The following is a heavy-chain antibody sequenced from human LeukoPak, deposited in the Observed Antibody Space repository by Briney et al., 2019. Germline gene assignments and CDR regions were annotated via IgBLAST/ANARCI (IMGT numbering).Heavy chain of an antibody. Sequence: PSQTLSLTCTVSGASVSSGRHYWTWIRQPAGKGLEWIGRIYTSGTTKCHPSLESRVAISMDTSKNQLSLKLTSVTAADTAVYYCARLSGYYDSSPEVWGQGTLVAVSS. CDR2: IYTSGTT. D-gene: IGHD3-22*01. CDR1: GASVSSGRHY. V-gene: IGHV4-61*02. J-gene: IGHJ4*02. CDR3: ARLSGYYDSSPEV.